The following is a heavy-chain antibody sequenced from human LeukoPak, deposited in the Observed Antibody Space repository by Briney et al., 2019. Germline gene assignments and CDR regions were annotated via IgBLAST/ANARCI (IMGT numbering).Heavy chain of an antibody. CDR3: ARLQWELYDFDY. CDR1: GGSISSSSYY. V-gene: IGHV4-39*01. D-gene: IGHD1-26*01. CDR2: IYYSGST. Sequence: SETLSLTCTVSGGSISSSSYYWGWIRQPPGKGLEWIGSIYYSGSTYYNPSLKSRATISVETSKNQFSLKLSSVTAADTAVYYCARLQWELYDFDYWGQGTLVTVSS. J-gene: IGHJ4*02.